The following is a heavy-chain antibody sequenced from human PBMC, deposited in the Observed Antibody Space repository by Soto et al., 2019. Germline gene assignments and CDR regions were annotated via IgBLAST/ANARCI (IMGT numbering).Heavy chain of an antibody. D-gene: IGHD6-19*01. CDR3: AAPSVAGTADHDAFDI. J-gene: IGHJ3*02. CDR2: IVVGSGNT. Sequence: SVKVSCKASGFTFTSSAVQWVRQARGQRLEWIGWIVVGSGNTNYAQKFQERVTITRDMSTRTAYMELSSLRSEDTAVYYCAAPSVAGTADHDAFDIRGQGTMVTVSS. CDR1: GFTFTSSA. V-gene: IGHV1-58*01.